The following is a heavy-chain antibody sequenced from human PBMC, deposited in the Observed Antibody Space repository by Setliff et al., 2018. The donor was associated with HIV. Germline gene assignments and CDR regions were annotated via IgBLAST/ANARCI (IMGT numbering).Heavy chain of an antibody. J-gene: IGHJ5*02. CDR2: IYYSGST. CDR3: ARDFGGYCSSMSCPGLFDP. V-gene: IGHV4-30-4*02. D-gene: IGHD2-2*01. Sequence: SETLSLTCTVSAGSITSGDYYWSWIRQPPGKGLEWIGYIYYSGSTYYNPSLKSRVTISVGTSKNQFSLKLSSVTAADTAVYYCARDFGGYCSSMSCPGLFDPWGQGTLVTVSS. CDR1: AGSITSGDYY.